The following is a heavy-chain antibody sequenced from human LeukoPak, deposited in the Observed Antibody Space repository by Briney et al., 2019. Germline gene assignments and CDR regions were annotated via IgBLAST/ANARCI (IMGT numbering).Heavy chain of an antibody. J-gene: IGHJ4*02. CDR1: GFTFSAYW. CDR3: AKEGAGYGYDY. D-gene: IGHD5-12*01. CDR2: IKNDGSST. Sequence: GGSLRLSCAASGFTFSAYWMPWVRHTPGKGLVWVSRIKNDGSSTGYADSVKGRFTISRDNAKNTLYLQMNSLGAEDTAIYYCAKEGAGYGYDYWGQGTLVTVSS. V-gene: IGHV3-74*01.